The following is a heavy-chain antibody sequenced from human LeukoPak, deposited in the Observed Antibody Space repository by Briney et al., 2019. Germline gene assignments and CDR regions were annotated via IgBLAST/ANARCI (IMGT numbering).Heavy chain of an antibody. CDR3: ARDRQDYDILTGYYPTGGTNY. CDR1: GFTFSNYA. V-gene: IGHV3-74*01. CDR2: INSDGSST. Sequence: PGGSLRLSCAASGFTFSNYAMSWVRQAPGKGLVWVSRINSDGSSTSYADSVKGRFTISRDNAKNTLYLQMNSLRAEDTAVYYCARDRQDYDILTGYYPTGGTNYWGQGTLVTVSS. J-gene: IGHJ4*02. D-gene: IGHD3-9*01.